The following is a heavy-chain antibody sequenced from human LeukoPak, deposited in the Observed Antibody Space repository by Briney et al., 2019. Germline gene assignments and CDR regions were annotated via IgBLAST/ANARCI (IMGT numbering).Heavy chain of an antibody. CDR2: IYYSGST. Sequence: SSETLSLTCTVSGGSISSSSYYWGWIRQPPGKGLEWIGSIYYSGSTYYNPSLKSRVTISVDTSKNQFSLKLSSVTAADTAVYYCAIGEIDPVYYYYGMDVWGQGTTVTVS. J-gene: IGHJ6*02. D-gene: IGHD3-10*01. V-gene: IGHV4-39*07. CDR1: GGSISSSSYY. CDR3: AIGEIDPVYYYYGMDV.